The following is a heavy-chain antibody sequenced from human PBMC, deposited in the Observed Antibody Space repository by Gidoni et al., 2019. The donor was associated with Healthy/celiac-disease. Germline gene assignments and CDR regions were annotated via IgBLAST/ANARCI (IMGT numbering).Heavy chain of an antibody. CDR1: GFSLSNARMG. CDR2: IFSNDEK. D-gene: IGHD3-16*02. Sequence: QVTLKESGPVLVKPTETLTLTCTVSGFSLSNARMGGSWIRQPPGKALEWLAHIFSNDEKSYSTSLKSRLTISKDTSKSQVVLTMTNMDPVDTATYYCARIVFEYDYVWGSYRFNWFDPWGQGTLVTVSS. V-gene: IGHV2-26*01. J-gene: IGHJ5*02. CDR3: ARIVFEYDYVWGSYRFNWFDP.